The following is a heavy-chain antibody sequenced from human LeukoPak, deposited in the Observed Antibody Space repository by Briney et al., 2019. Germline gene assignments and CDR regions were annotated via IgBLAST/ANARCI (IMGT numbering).Heavy chain of an antibody. CDR2: ISSSSSYI. V-gene: IGHV3-21*01. CDR1: GFTFSSYS. Sequence: PGGSLRLSCAASGFTFSSYSMNWVRQAPGKGLEWVSSISSSSSYIYYADSVKGRFTISRDNAKNSLYLQMNSLRAEDTAVYYCARVWTIFGVAYDYWGQGTLVTVSS. CDR3: ARVWTIFGVAYDY. D-gene: IGHD3-3*01. J-gene: IGHJ4*02.